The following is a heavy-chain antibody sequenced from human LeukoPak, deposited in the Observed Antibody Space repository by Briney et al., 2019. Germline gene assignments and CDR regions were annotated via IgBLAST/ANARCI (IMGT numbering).Heavy chain of an antibody. J-gene: IGHJ6*04. CDR3: AGPTVGYYYGMDV. V-gene: IGHV4-4*02. D-gene: IGHD1-26*01. Sequence: SETLSLTCAVSGGSISSSNWWSWVRQPPGKGLEWIGEIYHSGSTNYNPSLKSRVTISVGKSKNQFSLKLSSVTAADTAVYYCAGPTVGYYYGMDVWGKGTTVTVSS. CDR1: GGSISSSNW. CDR2: IYHSGST.